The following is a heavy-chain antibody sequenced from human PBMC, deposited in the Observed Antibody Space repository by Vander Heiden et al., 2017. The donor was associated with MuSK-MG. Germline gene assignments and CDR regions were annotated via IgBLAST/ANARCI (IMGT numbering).Heavy chain of an antibody. J-gene: IGHJ4*02. CDR3: ARWCRVATTD. Sequence: VQLQESGPGLEQPSETLSLTCAVSGYSISSGYYGGWIRQPPGKGLEWIGSIYHSGSTYYNPSLKSRVTISVDTSKNQFSLKLSSGTAADTAVYYCARWCRVATTDWGQGTLVTVSS. V-gene: IGHV4-38-2*01. CDR1: GYSISSGYY. D-gene: IGHD5-12*01. CDR2: IYHSGST.